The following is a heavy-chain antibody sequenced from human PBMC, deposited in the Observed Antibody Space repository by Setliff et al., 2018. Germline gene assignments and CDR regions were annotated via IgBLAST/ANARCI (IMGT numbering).Heavy chain of an antibody. D-gene: IGHD3-22*01. J-gene: IGHJ3*02. CDR3: ARGVFPYHYEGAFDI. CDR2: INPSSGRT. Sequence: GASVKVSCKASGYTFTSHYMHWVRQAPGLGLEWMGTINPSSGRTSYAQKFQSRVTMTRDTSTSTVYMDMSSLRSEDTAVYYCARGVFPYHYEGAFDIWGQGTMVTVSS. V-gene: IGHV1-46*01. CDR1: GYTFTSHY.